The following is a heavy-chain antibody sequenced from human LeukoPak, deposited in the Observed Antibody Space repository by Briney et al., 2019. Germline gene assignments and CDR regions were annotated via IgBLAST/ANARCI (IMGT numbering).Heavy chain of an antibody. CDR3: ARDNSVGDIAWWFDP. J-gene: IGHJ5*02. CDR2: INPTGTTT. CDR1: GYTFINNW. V-gene: IGHV1-46*01. D-gene: IGHD3-10*01. Sequence: ASVKVSCKASGYTFINNWMHWVRQAPGQGLEWVGLINPTGTTTLYAPKFQGRVTLTRDMSTSTDYMELRSLKSEDTAVYYCARDNSVGDIAWWFDPWGQGTLVTVSS.